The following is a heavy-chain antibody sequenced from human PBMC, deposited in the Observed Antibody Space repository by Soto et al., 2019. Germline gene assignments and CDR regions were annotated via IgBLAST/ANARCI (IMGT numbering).Heavy chain of an antibody. D-gene: IGHD3-3*01. CDR1: GGSISSGDYY. J-gene: IGHJ4*02. Sequence: SETLSLTCTVSGGSISSGDYYWSWIRQPPGKGLEWIGYIYYSGSTYYNPSLKSRVTISVDTSKNQFSLKLSSVSAADTAVYYCARDGSRYDFWSGPHYFDYWGQGTLVTVSS. CDR2: IYYSGST. CDR3: ARDGSRYDFWSGPHYFDY. V-gene: IGHV4-30-4*02.